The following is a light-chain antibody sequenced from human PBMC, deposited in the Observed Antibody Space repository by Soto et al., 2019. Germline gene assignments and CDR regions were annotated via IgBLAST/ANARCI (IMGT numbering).Light chain of an antibody. CDR2: GTS. J-gene: IGKJ1*01. CDR3: QHFGNSLWT. Sequence: EIVLTQSPGTLSLSPGERATLSCRASQSVASRNLAWYQQRSGQAPRLLIYGTSSRAIHTPDRFSGSGSGTDFTLTISDLEPEDFAVYFCQHFGNSLWTFGPGTKVEI. V-gene: IGKV3-20*01. CDR1: QSVASRN.